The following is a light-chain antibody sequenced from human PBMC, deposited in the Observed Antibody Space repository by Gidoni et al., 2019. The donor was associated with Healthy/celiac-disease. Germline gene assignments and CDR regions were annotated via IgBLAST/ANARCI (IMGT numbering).Light chain of an antibody. CDR3: QQYNSAPFG. CDR1: QSISSG. Sequence: DRNMSQSPSTLSTSVGDRVTITCRASQSISSGLDWYQQRPGKAPKLLIYKASSLESGVPSGFGGSGSGPEFTLTINSLQPDDFVTYYCQQYNSAPFGFGHGTKVDIK. CDR2: KAS. V-gene: IGKV1-5*03. J-gene: IGKJ3*01.